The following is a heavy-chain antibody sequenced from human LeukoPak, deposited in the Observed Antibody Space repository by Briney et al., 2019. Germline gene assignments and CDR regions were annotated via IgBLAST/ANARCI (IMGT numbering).Heavy chain of an antibody. J-gene: IGHJ4*02. V-gene: IGHV3-23*01. D-gene: IGHD3-9*01. CDR1: GFIFRNYA. Sequence: GGSLRLSCAASGFIFRNYAMSWVRQAPGKRLEWVSAITGSGDITYYADSVKGRFTISRDNSKNTLYVEMDTLRAEDTAVYYCAKWGDFDILTGYYVPDFWGQGTLVTVSS. CDR3: AKWGDFDILTGYYVPDF. CDR2: ITGSGDIT.